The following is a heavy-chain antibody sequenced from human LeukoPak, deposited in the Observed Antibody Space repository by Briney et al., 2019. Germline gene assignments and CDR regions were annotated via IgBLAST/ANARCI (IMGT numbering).Heavy chain of an antibody. CDR2: ISGSGGTT. D-gene: IGHD2-21*02. J-gene: IGHJ4*02. V-gene: IGHV3-23*01. CDR1: GFTFSSYA. CDR3: AKDRGDLPPYFDH. Sequence: GGSLRLSCAASGFTFSSYAMTWVRQAPGKGLEWVSVISGSGGTTYYADSVKGRFTISRDNSKNTLYLQMNSLRPEDTAVYYCAKDRGDLPPYFDHWGQGALVTVSS.